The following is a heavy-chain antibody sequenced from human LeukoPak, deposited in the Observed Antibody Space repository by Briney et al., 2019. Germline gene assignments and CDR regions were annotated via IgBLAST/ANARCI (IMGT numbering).Heavy chain of an antibody. CDR1: GFTFSSYN. Sequence: SGGSLRLSCAASGFTFSSYNMNWVRQAPGKGLEWVSSISSSGNYIYYADSLKGRFTISRDNAKNSLYLQMNSLRADDTAVYFCARGRIAAHGTDFDQWGQGTLVTVSS. D-gene: IGHD6-13*01. CDR2: ISSSGNYI. V-gene: IGHV3-21*01. CDR3: ARGRIAAHGTDFDQ. J-gene: IGHJ4*02.